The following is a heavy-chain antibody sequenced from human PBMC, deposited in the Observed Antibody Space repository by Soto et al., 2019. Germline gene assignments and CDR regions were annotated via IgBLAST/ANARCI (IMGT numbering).Heavy chain of an antibody. V-gene: IGHV3-23*01. CDR2: ISGSGGST. D-gene: IGHD6-13*01. J-gene: IGHJ4*02. Sequence: EVQLLESGGGLGQPGGSLRLSCAISGFTFSSYAMNWVRQAPGKGLEWVSVISGSGGSTYYADSVKGRFTISRDNSKNTLYLQMNSLRAVDTAVYYCAKRAVGIYFDYWGQGTLVTVSS. CDR1: GFTFSSYA. CDR3: AKRAVGIYFDY.